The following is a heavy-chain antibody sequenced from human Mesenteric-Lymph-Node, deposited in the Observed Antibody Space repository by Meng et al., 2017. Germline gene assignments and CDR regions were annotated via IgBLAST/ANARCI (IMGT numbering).Heavy chain of an antibody. J-gene: IGHJ6*02. CDR3: ARVRVTTLLVDYYYGMDV. D-gene: IGHD4-11*01. CDR2: IYSGGST. V-gene: IGHV3-53*01. Sequence: GGSLRLSCAASGFTFSNYVMHWVRQAPGKGLEWVSVIYSGGSTYYADSVKGRFTISRDNSKNTLYLQMNSLRAEDTAVYYCARVRVTTLLVDYYYGMDVWGQGTTVTVSS. CDR1: GFTFSNYV.